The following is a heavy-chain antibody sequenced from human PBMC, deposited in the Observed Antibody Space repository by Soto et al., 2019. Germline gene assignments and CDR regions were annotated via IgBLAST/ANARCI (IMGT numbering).Heavy chain of an antibody. J-gene: IGHJ6*02. CDR1: GYSFTSYV. V-gene: IGHV1-3*01. D-gene: IGHD2-2*01. CDR2: INAGNGNT. CDR3: ARGVENIVVVLDVFGYYGMDV. Sequence: ASVKVSCKXSGYSFTSYVIYWVRQAPGQRLEWMGWINAGNGNTKYSQKFQGRVTITSDTSASTAYMELSSLRSEDTAVYFCARGVENIVVVLDVFGYYGMDVWGQGTTVTVSS.